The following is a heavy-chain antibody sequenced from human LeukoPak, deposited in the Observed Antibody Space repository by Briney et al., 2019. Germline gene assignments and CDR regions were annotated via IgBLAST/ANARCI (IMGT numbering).Heavy chain of an antibody. D-gene: IGHD3-22*01. CDR2: IATDGSET. CDR1: GFSFSTYW. J-gene: IGHJ4*02. Sequence: GGSLRLSCAASGFSFSTYWMTWVRQAPGKGLECVANIATDGSETYYPDSVKGRFTISRNNARSSLYLQMNNLRVEDTAIYYCTRDLNYDSSGWGQGTLVTVSS. CDR3: TRDLNYDSSG. V-gene: IGHV3-7*01.